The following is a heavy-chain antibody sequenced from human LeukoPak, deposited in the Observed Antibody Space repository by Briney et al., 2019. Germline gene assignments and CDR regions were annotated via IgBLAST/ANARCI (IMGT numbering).Heavy chain of an antibody. Sequence: SETRSLTCAVYGGSFSGYYWSWLRQPPGKGLEWIGEINHSGSTNYNPSLKSRVTISVDTSKNQFSLKLSSVTAADTAVYYCARDSSSWYELDYWGQGTLVTVSS. D-gene: IGHD6-13*01. V-gene: IGHV4-34*01. J-gene: IGHJ4*02. CDR1: GGSFSGYY. CDR3: ARDSSSWYELDY. CDR2: INHSGST.